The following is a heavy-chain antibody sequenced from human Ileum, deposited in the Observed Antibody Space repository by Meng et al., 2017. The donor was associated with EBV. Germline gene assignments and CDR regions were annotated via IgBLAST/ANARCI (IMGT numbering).Heavy chain of an antibody. D-gene: IGHD1-14*01. CDR3: ARHHHSPTFDY. CDR1: GVSISSSSY. J-gene: IGHJ4*02. Sequence: ALRVLMHSEPVPLSGIVSGVSISSSSYWARIAQPPGEGLWWIGSVVYSGTTYYPSSLKSRVSISVDTSKNQFSLKLSSVTAADTAVYYCARHHHSPTFDYWGQGTLVTVSS. V-gene: IGHV4-39*01. CDR2: VVYSGTT.